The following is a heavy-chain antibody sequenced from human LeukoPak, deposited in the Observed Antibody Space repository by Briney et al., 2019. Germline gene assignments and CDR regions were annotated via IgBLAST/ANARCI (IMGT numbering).Heavy chain of an antibody. V-gene: IGHV4-34*01. CDR3: ARYLQLGNTAPDH. CDR1: GGSFSGYY. J-gene: IGHJ4*02. D-gene: IGHD6-13*01. Sequence: SETLSLTCAVYGGSFSGYYWSWIRQPPGKGLGWIGEINHSGSTNYNPSLKSRVTISVDTSKNQFSLKLSSVTAADTAVYYCARYLQLGNTAPDHWGQGTLVTVSS. CDR2: INHSGST.